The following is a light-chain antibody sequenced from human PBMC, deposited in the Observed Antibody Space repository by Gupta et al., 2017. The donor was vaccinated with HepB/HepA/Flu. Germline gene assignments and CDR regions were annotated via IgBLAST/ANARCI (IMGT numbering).Light chain of an antibody. Sequence: QSVLPQPPSVSAAPGQKVTISCSGSNSNIGNNYVSWYQQLPGTAPKLLIYDNNKRPSGIPDRFSGSKSGTSATLGITGLQTGDEADDYCGTWDSSLSAGVFGGGTKLTVL. V-gene: IGLV1-51*01. CDR3: GTWDSSLSAGV. CDR2: DNN. J-gene: IGLJ3*02. CDR1: NSNIGNNY.